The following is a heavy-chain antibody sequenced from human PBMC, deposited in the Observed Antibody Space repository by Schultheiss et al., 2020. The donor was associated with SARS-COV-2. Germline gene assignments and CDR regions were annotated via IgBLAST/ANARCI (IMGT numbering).Heavy chain of an antibody. V-gene: IGHV3-30*01. D-gene: IGHD6-13*01. CDR3: ARDSSSSWFDY. J-gene: IGHJ4*02. CDR1: GFTFSSYA. Sequence: GESLKISCAASGFTFSSYAMHWVRQAPGKGLEWVAVISYDGSNKYYADSVKGRFTISRDNSKNTLYLQMNSLRAEDTAVYYCARDSSSSWFDYWGQGTLVTVSS. CDR2: ISYDGSNK.